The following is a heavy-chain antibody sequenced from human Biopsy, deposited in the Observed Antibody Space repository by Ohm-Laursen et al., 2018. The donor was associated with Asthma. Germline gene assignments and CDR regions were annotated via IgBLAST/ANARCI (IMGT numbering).Heavy chain of an antibody. D-gene: IGHD5-12*01. J-gene: IGHJ4*02. Sequence: SLRLSCTASGFMFRSFGMHWVRQAPGKGLEWVAVISYDGNHKFYEDSAKGRFTISRDNSKITLYLQMNSLRTEDTAVYYCAKRRGYSGHDNDYWGQGTLVIVSS. CDR1: GFMFRSFG. CDR2: ISYDGNHK. CDR3: AKRRGYSGHDNDY. V-gene: IGHV3-30*18.